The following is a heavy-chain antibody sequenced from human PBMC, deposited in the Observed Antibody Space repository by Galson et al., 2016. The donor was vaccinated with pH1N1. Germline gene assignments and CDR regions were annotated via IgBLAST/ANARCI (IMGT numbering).Heavy chain of an antibody. CDR3: ARGLAAASRFDL. J-gene: IGHJ5*02. CDR2: FFYSENT. V-gene: IGHV4-39*01. CDR1: GDSIRSSTFY. D-gene: IGHD6-13*01. Sequence: ETLSLTCSVSGDSIRSSTFYWGWTRQPPGQGLEWIGSFFYSENTYYNPSLKGRVTISVDASTNQFSLKLNSVTAADTAVYYCARGLAAASRFDLWGQGSLVAVSS.